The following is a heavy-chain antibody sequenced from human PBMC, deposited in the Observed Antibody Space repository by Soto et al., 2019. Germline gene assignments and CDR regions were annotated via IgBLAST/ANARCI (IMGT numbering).Heavy chain of an antibody. J-gene: IGHJ5*02. V-gene: IGHV1-24*01. Sequence: ASVKVSCKVSGYTLTELSMHWVRQAPGKGLEWMGGFDPEDGETIYAQKFQGRVTMTEDTSTDTAYMELSSLRSEDTAVYYCATDRSVVGATTGSFWFDPWGQGTLVTVSS. CDR1: GYTLTELS. D-gene: IGHD1-26*01. CDR2: FDPEDGET. CDR3: ATDRSVVGATTGSFWFDP.